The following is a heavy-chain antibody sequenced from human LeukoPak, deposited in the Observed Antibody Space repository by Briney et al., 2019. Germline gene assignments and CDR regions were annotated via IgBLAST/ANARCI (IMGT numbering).Heavy chain of an antibody. CDR2: INAGNGNT. Sequence: GASVKVSCKASAYTFTSYAMHWVRQAPGQRLEWMGWINAGNGNTKYSQKFQGRVTITRDTSASTAYMELSSLRSEDTAVYYCATDRGSGYDWNYWGQGTLVTVSS. D-gene: IGHD5-12*01. J-gene: IGHJ4*02. CDR1: AYTFTSYA. V-gene: IGHV1-3*01. CDR3: ATDRGSGYDWNY.